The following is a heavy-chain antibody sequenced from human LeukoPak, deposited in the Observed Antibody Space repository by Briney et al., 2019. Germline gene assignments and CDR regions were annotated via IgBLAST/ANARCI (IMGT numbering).Heavy chain of an antibody. D-gene: IGHD2-2*03. Sequence: ASVKVSCKASGGTFSSYAISWVRQAPGQGLGLMGGIIPIFGTPNYAQKLQGRVTITTVESTSTAYMELSSLRSEDTAVYYCARDRLDIVPSGYYYYYYMDVWGKGTTVTVSS. CDR1: GGTFSSYA. CDR2: IIPIFGTP. J-gene: IGHJ6*03. CDR3: ARDRLDIVPSGYYYYYYMDV. V-gene: IGHV1-69*05.